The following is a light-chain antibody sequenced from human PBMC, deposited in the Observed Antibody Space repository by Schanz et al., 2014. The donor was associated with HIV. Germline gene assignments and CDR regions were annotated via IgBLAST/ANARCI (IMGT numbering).Light chain of an antibody. CDR3: QQYGSLPIT. Sequence: EIVLTQSPGTLSLSPGERATLSCRASQSVSSSYFAWYQQKPGQAPRLLIYGASSRATGIPDRFSGSGSGTDFTLTITRLEPEDFAVFYCQQYGSLPITFGQGTRLEIK. CDR1: QSVSSSY. CDR2: GAS. V-gene: IGKV3-20*01. J-gene: IGKJ5*01.